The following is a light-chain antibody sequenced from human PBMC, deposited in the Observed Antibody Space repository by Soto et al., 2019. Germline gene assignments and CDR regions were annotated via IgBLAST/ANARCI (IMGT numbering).Light chain of an antibody. J-gene: IGLJ3*02. CDR3: ETWASNTWV. V-gene: IGLV4-60*02. CDR2: LEGSGSF. Sequence: QSVLTQSSSASASLGSSVKLTCTLSSGHSSYIIAWHQQQPGKAPRYLMKLEGSGSFNKVSGVPDRFSGSSSGADRYLTISNLQFEDEADYYCETWASNTWVFGGGTKLTVL. CDR1: SGHSSYI.